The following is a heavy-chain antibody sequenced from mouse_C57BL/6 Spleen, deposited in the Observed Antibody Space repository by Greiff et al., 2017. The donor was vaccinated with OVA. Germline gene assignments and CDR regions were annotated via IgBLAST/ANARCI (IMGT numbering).Heavy chain of an antibody. Sequence: EVKLVESGEGLVKPGGSLKLSCAASGFTFSSYAMSWVRQTPEKRLEWVAYISSGGDYIYYADTVKGRFTISRDNARNTLYLQMSSLKSEDTAMYYCTREAHYGNYQYYFDYWGQGTTLTVSS. CDR1: GFTFSSYA. CDR2: ISSGGDYI. D-gene: IGHD2-1*01. V-gene: IGHV5-9-1*02. J-gene: IGHJ2*01. CDR3: TREAHYGNYQYYFDY.